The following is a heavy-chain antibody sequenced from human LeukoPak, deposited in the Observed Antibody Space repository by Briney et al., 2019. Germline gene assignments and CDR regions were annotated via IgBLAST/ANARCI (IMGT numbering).Heavy chain of an antibody. CDR3: ARDVTTGSFDP. V-gene: IGHV4-38-2*02. J-gene: IGHJ5*02. Sequence: SETLSLTCTVSGYSISSGYYWGWIRQPPGKGLEWIGSIYHSGSTYYNPSLKSRVTISVDTSKNQFSLKLSSVTAADTAVYYCARDVTTGSFDPWGQGTLVTVSS. CDR1: GYSISSGYY. CDR2: IYHSGST. D-gene: IGHD4-17*01.